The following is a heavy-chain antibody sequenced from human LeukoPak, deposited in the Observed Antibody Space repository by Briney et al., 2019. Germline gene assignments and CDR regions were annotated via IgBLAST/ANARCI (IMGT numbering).Heavy chain of an antibody. D-gene: IGHD6-6*01. CDR1: GFTFSTYA. Sequence: GGSLRLSCAASGFTFSTYAMTWVRQAPGKGLEWVSGINSNGDEIYYADSVRGRFTISRDNSNNALYLQMDSLRAEDTAVYYCANWIGSSSRDYWGQGTLVTVS. CDR3: ANWIGSSSRDY. V-gene: IGHV3-23*01. J-gene: IGHJ4*02. CDR2: INSNGDEI.